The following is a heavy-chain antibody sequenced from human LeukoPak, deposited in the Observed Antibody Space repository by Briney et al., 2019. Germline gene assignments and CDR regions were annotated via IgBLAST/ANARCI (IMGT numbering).Heavy chain of an antibody. J-gene: IGHJ6*03. CDR3: ARRKDLDTAMVGYYYSYMDV. CDR2: INHSGST. V-gene: IGHV4-34*01. D-gene: IGHD5-18*01. CDR1: GETFSGYY. Sequence: SETLSLTCAVYGETFSGYYWNWIRQPPGKGLEWIGEINHSGSTNYKPSLKSRVTISVDTSKNQSSLKLSSVTAADTALYFCARRKDLDTAMVGYYYSYMDVWGKGTTVIIS.